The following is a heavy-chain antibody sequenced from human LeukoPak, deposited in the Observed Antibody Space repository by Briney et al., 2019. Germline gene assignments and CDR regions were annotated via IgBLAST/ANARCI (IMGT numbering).Heavy chain of an antibody. CDR3: ASLYGSGRSLFDY. J-gene: IGHJ4*02. CDR2: IYYGGST. D-gene: IGHD3-10*01. CDR1: GGSISSYY. Sequence: SDTLSLPCTVSGGSISSYYWSWIRQPPGKGLEWIGYIYYGGSTNYNPSLKSRFTISVDTSKNQFSLKLSSVTAADTAVYYCASLYGSGRSLFDYWGQGTLVTVSS. V-gene: IGHV4-59*07.